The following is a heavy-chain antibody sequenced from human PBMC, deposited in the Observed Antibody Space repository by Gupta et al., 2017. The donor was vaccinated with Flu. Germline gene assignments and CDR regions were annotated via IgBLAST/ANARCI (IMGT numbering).Heavy chain of an antibody. CDR1: GFPYSSSY. J-gene: IGHJ4*02. CDR3: ATVTSGC. V-gene: IGHV3-74*02. D-gene: IGHD4-17*01. CDR2: INPDGSST. Sequence: EMQLVESGGDLVKPAGSLRLTCAASGFPYSSSYLQWVRKAPGMGLVWVSRINPDGSSTTYADSVKGRFTISRDNTKNTLYLQMNSLGDDDTAVYYCATVTSGCWGQGTLVTVSS.